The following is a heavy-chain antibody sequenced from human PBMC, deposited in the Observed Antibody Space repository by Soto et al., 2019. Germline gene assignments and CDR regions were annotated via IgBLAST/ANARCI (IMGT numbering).Heavy chain of an antibody. J-gene: IGHJ1*01. CDR1: GFTFSSYG. V-gene: IGHV3-33*01. CDR3: ARDVLGCSGGSCYARAYFQH. D-gene: IGHD2-15*01. CDR2: IWYDGSNK. Sequence: QVQLVESGGGVVQPGRSLRLSCAASGFTFSSYGMHWVRQAPGKGLEWVAVIWYDGSNKYYADSVKGRFTISRDNSKNTLYLQMNSLRAEDTAVYYCARDVLGCSGGSCYARAYFQHWGQGTLVTVSS.